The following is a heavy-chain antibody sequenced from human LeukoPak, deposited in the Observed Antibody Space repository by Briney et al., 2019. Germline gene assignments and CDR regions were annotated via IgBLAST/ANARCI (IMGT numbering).Heavy chain of an antibody. D-gene: IGHD6-13*01. V-gene: IGHV1-2*02. J-gene: IGHJ6*03. Sequence: ASVKVSCKASGYTFTGYYMHWVRQAPGQGLEWMGWINPNSGGTNYAQKFQGRVTMTRDTSISTAYMELSRLRSDDTAVYYCARDQSSSWYEVNYYYYMDVWGKRTTVTISS. CDR3: ARDQSSSWYEVNYYYYMDV. CDR1: GYTFTGYY. CDR2: INPNSGGT.